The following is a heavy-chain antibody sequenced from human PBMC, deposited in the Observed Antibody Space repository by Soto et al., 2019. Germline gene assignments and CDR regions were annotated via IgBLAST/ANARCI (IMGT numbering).Heavy chain of an antibody. CDR2: INAGGGNT. Sequence: GGYLRLSCVASRFSFNTFAMSRVRHAPGKGLEWVSSINAGGGNTYYADSVKGRFTVSRDNSKNTLHLQMDTLRAEDTAIYYCAKDSYNVFWTGTSYHLEYWGQGTQVSVSS. CDR3: AKDSYNVFWTGTSYHLEY. V-gene: IGHV3-23*01. CDR1: RFSFNTFA. D-gene: IGHD3-3*01. J-gene: IGHJ4*02.